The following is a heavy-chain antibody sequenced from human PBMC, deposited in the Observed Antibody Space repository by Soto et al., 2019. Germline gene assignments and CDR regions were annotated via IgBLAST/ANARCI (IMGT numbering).Heavy chain of an antibody. CDR1: GYSFTNYG. CDR2: INGYNGNT. D-gene: IGHD1-1*01. Sequence: QVQLVQSGAEVKKPGASVKVSCKASGYSFTNYGFSWVRQAPGQGLEWMGWINGYNGNTNYAPKLQGRCTMTTDTSTSTAYMELGSLTSNDTAVYFCAASTATSSLWGQGTLVTVSS. J-gene: IGHJ4*02. V-gene: IGHV1-18*01. CDR3: AASTATSSL.